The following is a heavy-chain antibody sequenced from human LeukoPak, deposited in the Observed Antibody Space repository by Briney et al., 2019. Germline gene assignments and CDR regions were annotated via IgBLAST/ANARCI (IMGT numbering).Heavy chain of an antibody. CDR2: INPSGGST. CDR1: GYTFTSYY. CDR3: ARDHCGGGSCTGAYWYFDL. Sequence: ASVKVSCKESGYTFTSYYMHWVRQAPGQGLEWMGIINPSGGSTSYAQKFQGRVTMTRDTSTSTVYMELSSLRSEDTAVYYCARDHCGGGSCTGAYWYFDLWGRGTLVTVSS. J-gene: IGHJ2*01. D-gene: IGHD2-15*01. V-gene: IGHV1-46*01.